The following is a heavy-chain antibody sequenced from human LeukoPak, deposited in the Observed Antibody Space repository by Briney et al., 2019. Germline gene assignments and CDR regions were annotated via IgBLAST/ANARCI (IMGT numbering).Heavy chain of an antibody. CDR1: GFTFSSYG. Sequence: GGSLRLSCAASGFTFSSYGMHWVRQAPGKGLEWVAVISYDGSNKYYADSVKGRFTISRDNSKNTLYLQMNSLRAEDTAVYCCATIVVVISAFDIWGQGTMVTVSS. J-gene: IGHJ3*02. V-gene: IGHV3-30*03. D-gene: IGHD3-22*01. CDR3: ATIVVVISAFDI. CDR2: ISYDGSNK.